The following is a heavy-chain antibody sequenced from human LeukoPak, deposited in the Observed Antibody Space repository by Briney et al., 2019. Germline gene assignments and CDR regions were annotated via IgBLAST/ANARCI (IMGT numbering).Heavy chain of an antibody. J-gene: IGHJ4*02. Sequence: PGGSLRLSCAASGFTFSSYSMNWVRQAPGKGLEWVSSISSSRSYIYYADSVKGRFTISRDNAKNSLYLQMNSLRAEDTAIYYCARVSYVRGVTVYYFDHWGQGTLVTVSP. CDR2: ISSSRSYI. V-gene: IGHV3-21*01. D-gene: IGHD3-10*02. CDR3: ARVSYVRGVTVYYFDH. CDR1: GFTFSSYS.